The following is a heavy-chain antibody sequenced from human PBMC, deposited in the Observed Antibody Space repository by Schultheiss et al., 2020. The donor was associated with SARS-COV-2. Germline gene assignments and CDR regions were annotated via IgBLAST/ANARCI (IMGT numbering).Heavy chain of an antibody. CDR3: AREGMWVTYGDYEYYYGMDV. D-gene: IGHD4-17*01. Sequence: SETLSLTCAVSGGSISSSNWWSWVRQPPGKGLEWIGEINHSGSTNYNPSLKSRVTISVDKSKNQFSLKLSSVTAADTAVYYCAREGMWVTYGDYEYYYGMDVWGQGTTVTVSS. CDR1: GGSISSSNW. V-gene: IGHV4-4*02. J-gene: IGHJ6*02. CDR2: INHSGST.